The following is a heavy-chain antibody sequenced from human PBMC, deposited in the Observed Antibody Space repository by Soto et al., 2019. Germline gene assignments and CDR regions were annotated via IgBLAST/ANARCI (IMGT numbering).Heavy chain of an antibody. Sequence: SETLSLTCAVYGGSFSGYYWSWIRQPPGKGLEWIGELNHSGSTNYNPSLKSRVTISVDTSKNQFSLKLSSVTAADTAVYYCAISGYSYANHDAFDIWGQGTMVTVSS. D-gene: IGHD5-18*01. CDR1: GGSFSGYY. J-gene: IGHJ3*02. V-gene: IGHV4-34*01. CDR3: AISGYSYANHDAFDI. CDR2: LNHSGST.